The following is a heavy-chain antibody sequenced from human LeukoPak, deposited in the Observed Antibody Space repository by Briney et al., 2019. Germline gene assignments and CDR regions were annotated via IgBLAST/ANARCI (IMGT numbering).Heavy chain of an antibody. V-gene: IGHV1-2*02. Sequence: ASVKVSCKASGYTFTGYYMHWVRQAPGQGLEWMGWINPNSGGTNYAQKFQGRVTMTRDTSISTAYWELSTRRSDDTAVYYCARGFYWELLVSAFDIWGQGTMVTVSS. D-gene: IGHD2-15*01. J-gene: IGHJ3*02. CDR2: INPNSGGT. CDR1: GYTFTGYY. CDR3: ARGFYWELLVSAFDI.